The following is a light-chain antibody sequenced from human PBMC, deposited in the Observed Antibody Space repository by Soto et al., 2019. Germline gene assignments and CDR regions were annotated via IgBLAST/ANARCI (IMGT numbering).Light chain of an antibody. J-gene: IGLJ1*01. CDR2: DVF. CDR1: SSDVGGYNY. V-gene: IGLV2-14*03. CDR3: SSYASSSTLV. Sequence: QSVLTQPASVSGSPGQSITISCTGTSSDVGGYNYVSWYQHHPGKAPKLMIYDVFHRPSGISTRFSGSKSGNTASLTNSGLQAEDEADYYCSSYASSSTLVFGTGTKVTVL.